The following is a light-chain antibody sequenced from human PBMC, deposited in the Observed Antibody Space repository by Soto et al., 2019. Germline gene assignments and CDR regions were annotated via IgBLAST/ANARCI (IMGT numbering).Light chain of an antibody. V-gene: IGKV3-15*01. J-gene: IGKJ4*01. CDR1: ENVLSY. CDR3: QQYGSSPLT. Sequence: ETVMTQSPATLSVSPGERATLSCRASENVLSYLAWYQQKPGQPPRLLISGAATRATDIPARFSGSGSGTEFTLTISRLEPEDFAMYYCQQYGSSPLTFGGGTKVEIK. CDR2: GAA.